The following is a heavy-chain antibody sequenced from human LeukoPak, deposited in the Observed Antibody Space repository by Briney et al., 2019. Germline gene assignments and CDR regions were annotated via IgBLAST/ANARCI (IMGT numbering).Heavy chain of an antibody. J-gene: IGHJ4*02. CDR1: GGSISSSSYY. Sequence: SETLSLTCTVSGGSISSSSYYWGWIRQPPGKGLEWIGSIYYSGSTYYNPSLKSRVTISVDTSKNQFSLKLSSVTAADTAVYYCARLQPAAMGGFSYYFDYWGQGTLVTVSS. V-gene: IGHV4-39*01. CDR2: IYYSGST. D-gene: IGHD2-2*01. CDR3: ARLQPAAMGGFSYYFDY.